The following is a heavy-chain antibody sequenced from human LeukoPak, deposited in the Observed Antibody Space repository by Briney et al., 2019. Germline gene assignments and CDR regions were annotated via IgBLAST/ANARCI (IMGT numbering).Heavy chain of an antibody. CDR3: ARVRDTVTSASDY. CDR2: ISSSGGYI. V-gene: IGHV3-21*01. J-gene: IGHJ4*02. CDR1: GFSIKSYS. D-gene: IGHD5-18*01. Sequence: GGSLRLSCAASGFSIKSYSMTWVRQAPGKGLEWVATISSSGGYIYYADSVKGRFTISRDTVQNSLFLQLNSLRVEDTAVYNCARVRDTVTSASDYWGQGTLVTVSS.